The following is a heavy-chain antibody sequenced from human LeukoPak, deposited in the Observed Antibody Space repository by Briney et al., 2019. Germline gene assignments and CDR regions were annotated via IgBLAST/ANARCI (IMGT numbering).Heavy chain of an antibody. CDR1: GGSVSSGTYY. D-gene: IGHD4-17*01. CDR3: ARNYGDSLYYFDY. J-gene: IGHJ4*02. Sequence: SETLSLTCTVPGGSVSSGTYYWSWLRQPPGKGLEWIGYIYYSGSTNYSASLKSQVTISADTSKNQFSLKLTSVTVADTAVYYCARNYGDSLYYFDYWGQGTLVTVSS. V-gene: IGHV4-61*01. CDR2: IYYSGST.